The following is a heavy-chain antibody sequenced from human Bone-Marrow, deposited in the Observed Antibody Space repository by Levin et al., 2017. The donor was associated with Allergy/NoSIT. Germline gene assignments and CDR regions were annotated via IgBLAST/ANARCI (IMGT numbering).Heavy chain of an antibody. CDR1: GFTFSSYG. V-gene: IGHV3-30*18. J-gene: IGHJ4*02. CDR2: ISYDGSNK. D-gene: IGHD1-1*01. CDR3: AKDSIGQLERLGGSGLY. Sequence: GGSLRLSCAASGFTFSSYGMHWVRQAPGKGLEWVAVISYDGSNKYYADSVKGRFTISRDNSKNTLYLQMNSLRAEDTAVYYCAKDSIGQLERLGGSGLYWGQGTLVTVSS.